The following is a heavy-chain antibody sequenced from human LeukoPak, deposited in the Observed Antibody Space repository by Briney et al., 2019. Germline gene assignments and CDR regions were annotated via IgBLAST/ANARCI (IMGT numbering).Heavy chain of an antibody. CDR2: INAGNGNT. J-gene: IGHJ1*01. Sequence: GASVKVSCKASEYIFTTYAMHWVRQAPGQSLEWMGWINAGNGNTKYSQKFQGRVTITRDTSANIAYMELSSLRSEDTAVYYCATTVSAGTYRYFQHWGQGTLVTVSS. D-gene: IGHD6-13*01. V-gene: IGHV1-3*01. CDR3: ATTVSAGTYRYFQH. CDR1: EYIFTTYA.